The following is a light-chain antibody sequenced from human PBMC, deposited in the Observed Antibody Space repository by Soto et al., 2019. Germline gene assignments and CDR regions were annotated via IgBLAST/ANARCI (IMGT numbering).Light chain of an antibody. CDR2: ETV. J-gene: IGLJ2*01. Sequence: QSALTQTASVSGSPGQSITISCTGASGDVETYNLVSWYQQHPGKAPKLILYETVKRPSEISNRFSGSKSGNTASLTISGLQADDEAEYYCCSYAGRGTFVFGGGTQLTVL. CDR1: SGDVETYNL. CDR3: CSYAGRGTFV. V-gene: IGLV2-23*02.